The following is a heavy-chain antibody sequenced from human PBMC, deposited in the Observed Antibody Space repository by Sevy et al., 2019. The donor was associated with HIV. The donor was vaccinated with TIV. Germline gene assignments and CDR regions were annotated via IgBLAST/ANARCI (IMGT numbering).Heavy chain of an antibody. CDR3: AALNDFWSGDLLY. CDR1: GFTFSIYA. J-gene: IGHJ4*02. Sequence: GGSLRLSCAASGFTFSIYAMSWVRQAPGKGLEWVSAISGGVGSTYYAGSVKGRFTIPRDNSKNTLYLQMNSLRAEDTAVYYCAALNDFWSGDLLYWGQGTLVTVSS. D-gene: IGHD3-3*01. CDR2: ISGGVGST. V-gene: IGHV3-23*01.